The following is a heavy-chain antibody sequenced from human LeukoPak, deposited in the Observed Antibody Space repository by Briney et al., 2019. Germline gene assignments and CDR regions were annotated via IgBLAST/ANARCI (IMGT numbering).Heavy chain of an antibody. Sequence: GRSRRPSCAPSGSTFSSHWMHWVRHRPGKGLVWVARIPRAGTSPSYADSVKGRFTISRDNAKNTLYLQMNSLRAEDTAVYYCARAGDGDFDYWGQGTLVTVS. CDR3: ARAGDGDFDY. J-gene: IGHJ4*02. D-gene: IGHD5-24*01. V-gene: IGHV3-74*01. CDR2: IPRAGTSP. CDR1: GSTFSSHW.